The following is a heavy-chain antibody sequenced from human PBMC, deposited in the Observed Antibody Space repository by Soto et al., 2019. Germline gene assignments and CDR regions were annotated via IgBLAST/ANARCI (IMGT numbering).Heavy chain of an antibody. J-gene: IGHJ4*02. V-gene: IGHV3-53*01. D-gene: IGHD3-9*01. CDR3: ARGGPFYPLFTGYFRDNNYCDY. Sequence: PGESLKISCAASGFTLSNNYMNWVRQAPGKGLEWVSVIYSDGRTYYADSVKGRFTISRDNSKSTLYLHMNNLRAEDTAVYYCARGGPFYPLFTGYFRDNNYCDYWGQVPLVTVSS. CDR1: GFTLSNNY. CDR2: IYSDGRT.